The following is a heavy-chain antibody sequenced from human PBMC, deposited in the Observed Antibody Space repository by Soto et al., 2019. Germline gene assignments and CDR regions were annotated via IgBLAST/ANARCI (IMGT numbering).Heavy chain of an antibody. V-gene: IGHV1-18*01. J-gene: IGHJ6*02. CDR3: ARDRGYTYGHHYYGLDV. D-gene: IGHD5-18*01. Sequence: GASVKFSCKASGYTFSSYGISWVRQAPGQGLEWMGWTSAYNGNTNYAPKLQGRVIMTTDPSTSTGYMELRSLRSDDTAVFYCARDRGYTYGHHYYGLDVWGQGTTVTVSS. CDR1: GYTFSSYG. CDR2: TSAYNGNT.